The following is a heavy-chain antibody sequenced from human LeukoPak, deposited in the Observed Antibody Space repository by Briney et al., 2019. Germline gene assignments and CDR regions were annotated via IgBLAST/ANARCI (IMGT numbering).Heavy chain of an antibody. Sequence: SETLSLTCTVSGGSIRTYYWSWIRQPPGRGLEWIGYIYTSGSTNYNPSLKSRVTMSLDTSENQFSLKLSSVTAADTAVYYCARGDFYRYYFDYWGQGTLVTVSS. CDR1: GGSIRTYY. D-gene: IGHD2/OR15-2a*01. V-gene: IGHV4-4*09. J-gene: IGHJ4*02. CDR2: IYTSGST. CDR3: ARGDFYRYYFDY.